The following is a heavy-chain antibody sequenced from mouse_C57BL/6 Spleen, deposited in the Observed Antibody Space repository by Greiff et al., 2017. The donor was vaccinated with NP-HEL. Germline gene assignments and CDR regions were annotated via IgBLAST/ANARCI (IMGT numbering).Heavy chain of an antibody. Sequence: VQLQQSGAELARPGASVKMSCKASGYTFTSYTMHWVKQRPGQGLEWIGYINPSSGYTKYNQKFKDKATLTADKSSSTAYMQLSSLTSEDSAVYYCARSQFTTVDYWGQGTTLTVSS. CDR1: GYTFTSYT. J-gene: IGHJ2*01. D-gene: IGHD1-1*01. CDR3: ARSQFTTVDY. V-gene: IGHV1-4*01. CDR2: INPSSGYT.